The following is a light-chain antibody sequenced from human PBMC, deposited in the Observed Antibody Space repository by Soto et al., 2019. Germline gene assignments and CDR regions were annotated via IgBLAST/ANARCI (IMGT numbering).Light chain of an antibody. Sequence: QSALTQPGSVSGSPGQAITISCTGTSSDVDGYNYVSWYQQHPGKAPKLMIYDVSNRPSGVSNRFSGSKSGNTASLTISGLQAENEADYYCSSYTSSSTWVFGGGTKLTVL. CDR3: SSYTSSSTWV. J-gene: IGLJ3*02. V-gene: IGLV2-14*01. CDR2: DVS. CDR1: SSDVDGYNY.